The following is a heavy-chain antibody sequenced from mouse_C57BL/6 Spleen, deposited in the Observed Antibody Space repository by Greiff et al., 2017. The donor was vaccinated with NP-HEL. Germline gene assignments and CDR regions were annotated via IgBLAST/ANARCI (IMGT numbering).Heavy chain of an antibody. CDR1: GYTFTSYW. D-gene: IGHD2-4*01. V-gene: IGHV1-61*01. Sequence: QVQLQQPGAELVRPGSSVKLSCKASGYTFTSYWMDWVKQRPGQGLEWIGNIYPSDSETHYNQKFKDKATLTVDKSSSTAYMQLSSLTSEDSAVYYCARSGYDYGRGYAMDYWGQGTSVTVSS. J-gene: IGHJ4*01. CDR3: ARSGYDYGRGYAMDY. CDR2: IYPSDSET.